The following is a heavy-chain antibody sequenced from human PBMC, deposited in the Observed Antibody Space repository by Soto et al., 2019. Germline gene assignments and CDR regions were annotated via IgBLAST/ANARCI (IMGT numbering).Heavy chain of an antibody. V-gene: IGHV1-3*01. CDR2: INAGNGYT. Sequence: QVQVVQSGAELQQPGASVKVSCKTSGYTFTASAIHWVRQAPGQRLEWMGYINAGNGYTRYSQKFQGRVTITRHTAARTVFMEMSSLESDVAAIYCCALAPCGGDCLLILLWDPGALVTVSS. J-gene: IGHJ4*02. D-gene: IGHD2-21*02. CDR1: GYTFTASA. CDR3: ALAPCGGDCLLILL.